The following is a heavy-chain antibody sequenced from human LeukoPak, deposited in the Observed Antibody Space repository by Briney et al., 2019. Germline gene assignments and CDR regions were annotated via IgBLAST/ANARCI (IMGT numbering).Heavy chain of an antibody. Sequence: GGSLRLSCEGSGFSFSSYWMSWVRQAPGKGLEWVANIKQDGSEKYYVDSVKGRFTISRDNAKNSLYLQMNSLRAEDTAVYYCACRRWKTSAVDYWGQGTLVTVSS. J-gene: IGHJ4*02. CDR1: GFSFSSYW. CDR3: ACRRWKTSAVDY. CDR2: IKQDGSEK. D-gene: IGHD4-23*01. V-gene: IGHV3-7*01.